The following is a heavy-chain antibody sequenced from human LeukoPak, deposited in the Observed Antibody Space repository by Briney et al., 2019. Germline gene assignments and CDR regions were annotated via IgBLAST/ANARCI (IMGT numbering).Heavy chain of an antibody. J-gene: IGHJ3*02. V-gene: IGHV4-4*07. CDR2: IYTSGST. Sequence: SETLSLTCTVSGGSISSYYWSWIRQPAGKGLEWIGRIYTSGSTNYNPSLKSRVTISVDTSKNQFSLKLSSVTAADTAVYYCARGLLDGYTHPAAFDIWGQGTMVTVSS. CDR3: ARGLLDGYTHPAAFDI. D-gene: IGHD5-24*01. CDR1: GGSISSYY.